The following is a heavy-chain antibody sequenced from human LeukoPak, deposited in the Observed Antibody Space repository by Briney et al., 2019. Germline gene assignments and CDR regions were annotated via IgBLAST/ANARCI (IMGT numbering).Heavy chain of an antibody. V-gene: IGHV3-30*18. J-gene: IGHJ4*02. D-gene: IGHD4-17*01. CDR1: GFTFGSYG. CDR3: AKDLPPYGDPDY. CDR2: ISYDGSNK. Sequence: PGRFLRLSCAASGFTFGSYGMHWVRQAPGKGLEWVAVISYDGSNKYYADSVKGRFTISRDNSKNTLYLQMNSLRAEDTAVYYCAKDLPPYGDPDYWGQGTLVTVSS.